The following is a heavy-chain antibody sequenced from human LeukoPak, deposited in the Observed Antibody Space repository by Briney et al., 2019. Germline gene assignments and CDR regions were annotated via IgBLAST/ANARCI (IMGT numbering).Heavy chain of an antibody. CDR2: INHSGST. CDR3: ARGIVVSCNWFDP. V-gene: IGHV4-34*01. CDR1: GGSISSYY. D-gene: IGHD3-22*01. Sequence: SETLSLTCTVSGGSISSYYWSWIWQPPGKGLELIGEINHSGSTNYNPSLKSRVTISVDTSKNQFSLKLSSVTAADTAVYYCARGIVVSCNWFDPWGQGTLVNVSS. J-gene: IGHJ5*02.